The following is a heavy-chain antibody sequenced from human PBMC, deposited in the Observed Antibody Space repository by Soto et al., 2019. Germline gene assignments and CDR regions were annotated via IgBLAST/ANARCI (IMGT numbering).Heavy chain of an antibody. J-gene: IGHJ6*02. V-gene: IGHV4-34*01. Sequence: QVQLQQWGAGLLKPSETLSLTCAVYGGSGGSFSGYYWSWIRQPPGKGLVWIGEINHSGSTNYNPYLKSRVTISVDTSKNQFSLKLSSVTAADTAVYYCARHNYDSSGYYHYYYGMDVWGQGTTVTVSS. CDR3: ARHNYDSSGYYHYYYGMDV. CDR2: INHSGST. D-gene: IGHD3-22*01. CDR1: GGSGGSFSGYY.